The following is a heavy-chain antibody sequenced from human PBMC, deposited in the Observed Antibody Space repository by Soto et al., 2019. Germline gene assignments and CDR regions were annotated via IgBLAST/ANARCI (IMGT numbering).Heavy chain of an antibody. CDR1: GGIFSSYA. Sequence: QVQLVQSGAEVKKPGSSVKVSCKASGGIFSSYAISWLRQAPGQGLEWMGAVIPILGQAYYAEEVQDRVSITADDATRTTYMELSSLRSEDPAVYFCARGGGIGSPPGTDYWGQGTLGTVSS. CDR2: VIPILGQA. D-gene: IGHD3-10*01. J-gene: IGHJ4*02. CDR3: ARGGGIGSPPGTDY. V-gene: IGHV1-69*01.